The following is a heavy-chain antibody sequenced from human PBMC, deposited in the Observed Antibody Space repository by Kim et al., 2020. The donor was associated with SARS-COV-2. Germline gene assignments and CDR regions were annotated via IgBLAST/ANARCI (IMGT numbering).Heavy chain of an antibody. V-gene: IGHV4-34*01. J-gene: IGHJ6*02. CDR3: ARDTYYDFWSGYYGDYGMDV. CDR1: GGSFSGYY. D-gene: IGHD3-3*01. CDR2: INHSGST. Sequence: SETLSLTCAVYGGSFSGYYWSWIRQPPGKGLEWIGEINHSGSTNYNPSLKSRVTISVGTSKNQFSLKLSSVTAADTAVYYCARDTYYDFWSGYYGDYGMDVWGQGTTVTVSS.